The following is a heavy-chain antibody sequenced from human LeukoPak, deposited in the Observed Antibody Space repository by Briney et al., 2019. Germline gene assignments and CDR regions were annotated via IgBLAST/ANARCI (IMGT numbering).Heavy chain of an antibody. V-gene: IGHV3-30*04. Sequence: GRSLRLSCAASGFTFSSYVMHWVRQAPGKGLEWVAIISYDGSNEYYADSVKGRFTISRDNSKNTLYLQMNSLRAADTAVYYCARAKGRLGATFDYWGQGTLVTVSS. CDR1: GFTFSSYV. CDR2: ISYDGSNE. D-gene: IGHD1-26*01. J-gene: IGHJ4*02. CDR3: ARAKGRLGATFDY.